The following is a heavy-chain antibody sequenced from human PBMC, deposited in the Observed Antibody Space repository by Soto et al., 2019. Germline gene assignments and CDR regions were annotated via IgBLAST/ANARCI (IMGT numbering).Heavy chain of an antibody. V-gene: IGHV1-18*04. Sequence: GASVKVSCKASGYTFTKYDISWARQAPGQGLGWLGLISPNSGRPSYAQKFEGRVTMTTDTSTTTAYLELRSLRSDDTAVYYCVRQYYDFWTDYPDFDYWGQGTLVTVS. CDR3: VRQYYDFWTDYPDFDY. J-gene: IGHJ4*02. CDR2: ISPNSGRP. D-gene: IGHD3-3*01. CDR1: GYTFTKYD.